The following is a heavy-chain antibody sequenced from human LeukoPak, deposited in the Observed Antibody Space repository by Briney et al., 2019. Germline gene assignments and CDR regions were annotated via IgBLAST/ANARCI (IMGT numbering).Heavy chain of an antibody. CDR3: ASTIAAAGGNWFDP. Sequence: ASVTVSCTASEGTFSSYAISWVRQAPGQGLEWMGRIIPILGIANYAQKFQGRVTITADKSTSTAYMELSSLRSEDTAVYYCASTIAAAGGNWFDPWGQGTLVTVSS. J-gene: IGHJ5*02. D-gene: IGHD6-13*01. CDR1: EGTFSSYA. CDR2: IIPILGIA. V-gene: IGHV1-69*04.